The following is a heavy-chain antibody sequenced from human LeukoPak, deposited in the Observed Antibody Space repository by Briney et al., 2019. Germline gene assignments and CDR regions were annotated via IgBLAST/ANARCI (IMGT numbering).Heavy chain of an antibody. CDR3: ARVPRLAAAGTGWFDP. J-gene: IGHJ5*02. D-gene: IGHD6-13*01. Sequence: ASVKVSCKASGGTFSNYAISWVRQAPGQGLEWMGGIIPIFGTANYAQKFQGRVTITADESTSTAYMELSSLRSEDTAVYYCARVPRLAAAGTGWFDPWGQGTPVTVSS. V-gene: IGHV1-69*01. CDR2: IIPIFGTA. CDR1: GGTFSNYA.